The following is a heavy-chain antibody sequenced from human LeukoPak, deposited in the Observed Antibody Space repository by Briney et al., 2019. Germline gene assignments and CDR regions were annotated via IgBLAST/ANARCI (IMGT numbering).Heavy chain of an antibody. Sequence: LSLTCAVSGGSISSSNWWTWVRQPPGKGLEWMTVISYDGSNTYYADSVKGRFTISRDISKNMVYLQMNSVRSEDTAVYFCAGGGSGWSIAQWGQGTLVTVSS. V-gene: IGHV3-30*03. CDR1: GGSISSSN. J-gene: IGHJ4*02. D-gene: IGHD6-19*01. CDR3: AGGGSGWSIAQ. CDR2: ISYDGSNT.